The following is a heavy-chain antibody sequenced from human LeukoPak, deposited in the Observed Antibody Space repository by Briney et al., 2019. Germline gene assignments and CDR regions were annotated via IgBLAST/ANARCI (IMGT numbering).Heavy chain of an antibody. J-gene: IGHJ5*02. D-gene: IGHD6-13*01. V-gene: IGHV4-61*02. Sequence: PSETLSLTCSVSGDSISSGNYYWTWIRQPAGKGLEWIGRIYTSGSASYNPSLKSRVTMSPDTSKNQFSLNLRSVTAADTAVYYCAKDHGSWSNWFDPWGQGTLVTVSS. CDR3: AKDHGSWSNWFDP. CDR1: GDSISSGNYY. CDR2: IYTSGSA.